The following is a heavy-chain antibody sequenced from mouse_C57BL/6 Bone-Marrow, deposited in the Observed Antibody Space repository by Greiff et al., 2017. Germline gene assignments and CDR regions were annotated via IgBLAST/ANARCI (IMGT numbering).Heavy chain of an antibody. J-gene: IGHJ3*01. D-gene: IGHD2-13*01. CDR2: IDPSDSYT. CDR3: ARRGDSWFAY. V-gene: IGHV1-69*01. Sequence: VQLQQPGAELVMPGASVKLSCKASGYTFTSYWMHWVKQRPGQGLEWIGEIDPSDSYTNYNQKFNGKSTLTVDKSSSTAYMQLSSLTSEDSAVYYCARRGDSWFAYWGQGTLVTVSA. CDR1: GYTFTSYW.